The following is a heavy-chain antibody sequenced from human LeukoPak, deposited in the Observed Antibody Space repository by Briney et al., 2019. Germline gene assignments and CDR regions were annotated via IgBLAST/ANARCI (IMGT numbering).Heavy chain of an antibody. CDR1: SYTFTRYG. V-gene: IGHV1-18*01. CDR2: ISGSNGNT. Sequence: GASVKVSCKASSYTFTRYGISWVRQAPGQGLEWMGWISGSNGNTNYAQKFLGRVTMTADTSTSTAYMELRSLTSDDTAVYYCARSGRGTYYYFDYWGQGTLVTVSS. CDR3: ARSGRGTYYYFDY. D-gene: IGHD5-12*01. J-gene: IGHJ4*02.